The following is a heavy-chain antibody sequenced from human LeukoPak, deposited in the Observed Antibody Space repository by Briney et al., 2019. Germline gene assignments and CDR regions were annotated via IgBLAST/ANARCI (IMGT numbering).Heavy chain of an antibody. V-gene: IGHV1-18*01. CDR1: GYTFTSYG. CDR3: ARGEDDTYNWFDP. CDR2: ISAYNGNT. J-gene: IGHJ5*02. D-gene: IGHD3-9*01. Sequence: ASAKVSCKASGYTFTSYGISWVRQAIAQGLEWMGWISAYNGNTNYAQKLQGSVTMTTDTSTSTAYMELRSLRSDDTAVYYCARGEDDTYNWFDPWGRGTLVTVSS.